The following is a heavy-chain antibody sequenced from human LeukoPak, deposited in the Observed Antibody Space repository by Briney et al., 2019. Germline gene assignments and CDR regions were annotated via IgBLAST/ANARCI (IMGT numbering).Heavy chain of an antibody. CDR3: ARDRRGYSAFDI. J-gene: IGHJ3*02. CDR1: GFTFSSYG. D-gene: IGHD3-22*01. V-gene: IGHV3-30*03. Sequence: GRSLRLSCAASGFTFSSYGMHWVRQAPGKGLEWVAVISYDGSNKYYADSVKGRFTISRDNSKNTLYLQMNSLRAEDTAVYYCARDRRGYSAFDIWGQGTMVTVSS. CDR2: ISYDGSNK.